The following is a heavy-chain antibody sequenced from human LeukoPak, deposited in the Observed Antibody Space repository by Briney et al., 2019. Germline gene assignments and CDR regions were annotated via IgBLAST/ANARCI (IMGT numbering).Heavy chain of an antibody. CDR1: GGSISSSSYY. Sequence: PSETLSLTCTVSGGSISSSSYYWSWIRQPPGKGLEWIGYIYYSGSTNYNPSLKSRVTISVDTSKNQFSLKLSSVTAADTAVYYCAREIRDGYNSAYFDYWGQGTLVTVSS. CDR3: AREIRDGYNSAYFDY. V-gene: IGHV4-61*01. J-gene: IGHJ4*02. CDR2: IYYSGST. D-gene: IGHD5-24*01.